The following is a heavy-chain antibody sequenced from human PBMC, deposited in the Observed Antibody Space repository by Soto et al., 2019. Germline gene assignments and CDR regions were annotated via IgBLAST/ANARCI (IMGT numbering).Heavy chain of an antibody. Sequence: EVQLVESGGGLVQPGGSLRLSCAASGFTVSGHYMSWVRQAPGKGLEWVSVIYSGGSTYYANSVTGRFTISGGISKNTVYLQMNSLRAEDTAVYFCARDRTISDYRSSGALGLWGQGTLVSVSS. J-gene: IGHJ4*02. CDR1: GFTVSGHY. V-gene: IGHV3-66*01. D-gene: IGHD6-6*01. CDR2: IYSGGST. CDR3: ARDRTISDYRSSGALGL.